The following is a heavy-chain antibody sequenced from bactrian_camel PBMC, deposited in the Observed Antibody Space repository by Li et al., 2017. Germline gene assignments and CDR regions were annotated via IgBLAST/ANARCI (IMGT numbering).Heavy chain of an antibody. CDR2: SSSGALSL. D-gene: IGHD1*01. CDR3: VKPNPDARGGFDH. V-gene: IGHV3S25*01. CDR1: GFTFTNYW. Sequence: QLVESGGDLVQPGGSLRLSCTAASGFTFTNYWMHWVRQGPGKGLEWVSSSSSGALSLVYADSVKGRFTISRDNAKNTVYLLMNSLKPEDTAVYYCVKPNPDARGGFDHWGQGTQVTVS. J-gene: IGHJ4*01.